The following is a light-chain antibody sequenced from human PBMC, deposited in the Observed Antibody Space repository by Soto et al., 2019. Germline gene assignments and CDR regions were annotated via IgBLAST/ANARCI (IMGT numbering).Light chain of an antibody. Sequence: SYELTQSPSVSVAPGQTARITCGGDNIGYKSVHWYQQKPGQAPVLVVSDDSDRRSGIPERCSGSNSGNVATLTITRVEAGDDADYYCQVWGSSSERRHVFGTGTKVTVL. CDR3: QVWGSSSERRHV. CDR1: NIGYKS. CDR2: DDS. J-gene: IGLJ1*01. V-gene: IGLV3-21*02.